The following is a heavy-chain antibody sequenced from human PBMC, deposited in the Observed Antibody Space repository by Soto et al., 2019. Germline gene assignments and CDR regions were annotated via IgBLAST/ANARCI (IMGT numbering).Heavy chain of an antibody. Sequence: PSETLSLTCTVSGGSISNYHWSWIRQPPGKGLEWIGYIYYTGSTSYNPSLKSRVTISLDTSKNQFSLKLSPVTAADTAVYYCARDSGPYYYGSGSYFDYWGRGTLVTVSS. V-gene: IGHV4-59*01. J-gene: IGHJ4*02. CDR3: ARDSGPYYYGSGSYFDY. D-gene: IGHD3-10*01. CDR2: IYYTGST. CDR1: GGSISNYH.